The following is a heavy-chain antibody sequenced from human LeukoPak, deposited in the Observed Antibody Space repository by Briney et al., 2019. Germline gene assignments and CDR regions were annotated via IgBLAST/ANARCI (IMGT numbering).Heavy chain of an antibody. J-gene: IGHJ6*02. CDR2: ISDIGST. V-gene: IGHV4-59*01. Sequence: PSETLSLTCTVSGGSISSYYWSWIRQPPGKGLEWIAYISDIGSTNYNPTLKSRVTISVDTSKNQFSLKLTSVTAADTAVYYCARGSGSYSAYYYYGMDVWGQGTTVTVSS. CDR1: GGSISSYY. CDR3: ARGSGSYSAYYYYGMDV. D-gene: IGHD1-26*01.